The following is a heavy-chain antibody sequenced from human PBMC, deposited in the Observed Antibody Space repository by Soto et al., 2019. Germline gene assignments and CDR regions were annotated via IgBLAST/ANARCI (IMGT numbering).Heavy chain of an antibody. J-gene: IGHJ4*02. D-gene: IGHD3-22*01. CDR1: GGSISSYY. Sequence: SETLSLTCSVSGGSISSYYWSWIRQPPGKGLEWIGYIYYSGNTNYNPSLKSRVTISVDTSKNQFSLKLSSVTAADTAVYYCARDHDSSGYSPYPLWGQGTLVTVSS. V-gene: IGHV4-59*01. CDR3: ARDHDSSGYSPYPL. CDR2: IYYSGNT.